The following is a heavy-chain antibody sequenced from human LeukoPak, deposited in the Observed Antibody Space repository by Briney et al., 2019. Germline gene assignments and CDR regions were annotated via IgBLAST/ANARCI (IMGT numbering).Heavy chain of an antibody. CDR2: IKQDGSEK. Sequence: GGALRLSCAASGFSFSRYGLQEVGQAPGRGLEGVANIKQDGSEKYYVDSVNGRFTISRDNAKTSLYLQMNSLRAEDTAVYYCARFQGDTAMVINPYYFDYWGQGTLVTVSS. J-gene: IGHJ4*02. V-gene: IGHV3-7*01. CDR1: GFSFSRYG. D-gene: IGHD5-18*01. CDR3: ARFQGDTAMVINPYYFDY.